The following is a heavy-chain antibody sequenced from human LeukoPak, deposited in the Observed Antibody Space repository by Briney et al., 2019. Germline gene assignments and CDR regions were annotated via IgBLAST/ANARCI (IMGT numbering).Heavy chain of an antibody. D-gene: IGHD1-1*01. Sequence: SETLSLTCTVSGGSITSNFWSWIRQPPGKGLEWIGYIYNSGSSTSYNPSFKSRATISGDTSKNRFSLKLNPVTAADTAVYYCARAKPNWNPPDYWGQGTLVTVSS. V-gene: IGHV4-59*08. CDR3: ARAKPNWNPPDY. J-gene: IGHJ4*02. CDR1: GGSITSNF. CDR2: IYNSGSST.